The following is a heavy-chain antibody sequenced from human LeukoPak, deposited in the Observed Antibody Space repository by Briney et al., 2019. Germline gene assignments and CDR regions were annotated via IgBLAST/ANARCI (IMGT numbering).Heavy chain of an antibody. V-gene: IGHV3-21*01. CDR1: GFTFSSYS. CDR3: GRGGLIAGDYPFNAFDI. J-gene: IGHJ3*02. Sequence: GGSLRLSCAASGFTFSSYSMNWVRQAPGKGLEWVSSVSSSSSYIYYADSVKGRFTISRDNAKNSLYLQMNSLRAEDTAVYYCGRGGLIAGDYPFNAFDIGAKGTMVPF. D-gene: IGHD4-17*01. CDR2: VSSSSSYI.